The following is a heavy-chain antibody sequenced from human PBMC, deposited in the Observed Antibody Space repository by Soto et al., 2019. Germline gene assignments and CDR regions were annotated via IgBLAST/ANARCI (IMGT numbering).Heavy chain of an antibody. D-gene: IGHD2-2*01. V-gene: IGHV3-48*03. Sequence: GGSLRLSCEVSGFTFSSYEMYWVRQAPGKGLEWVAYISSSGDTVYYGGPVEGRFTISRDNPRNSLFLQMSSLSAEDTAVYYCAREGFYAMDVWGQGTTVTVSS. J-gene: IGHJ6*02. CDR3: AREGFYAMDV. CDR2: ISSSGDTV. CDR1: GFTFSSYE.